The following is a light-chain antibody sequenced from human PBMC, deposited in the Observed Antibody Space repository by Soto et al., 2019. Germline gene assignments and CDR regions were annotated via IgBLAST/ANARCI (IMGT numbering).Light chain of an antibody. V-gene: IGLV2-11*01. CDR2: DVS. J-gene: IGLJ1*01. CDR1: SNDVGTSNY. CDR3: CSYAGSYIFYV. Sequence: QSALTQPRSVSGSPGQSVTISCTGTSNDVGTSNYVSWYQQHPGNAPKVMIYDVSKRPSGVPDRFSGSKSGNTASLTISGLQAEDEADYYCCSYAGSYIFYVFGTGTKLTVL.